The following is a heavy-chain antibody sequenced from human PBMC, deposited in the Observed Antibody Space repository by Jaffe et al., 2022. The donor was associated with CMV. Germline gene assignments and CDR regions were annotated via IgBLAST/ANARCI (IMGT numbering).Heavy chain of an antibody. Sequence: EMQLLESGGDLVQPGGSLRLSCAASGFTFSSYAMNWVRQAPGKGLEWVSVINDSGDRTNYADSVKGRLTISRDNSKNTLYLQMNSLRAEDTAVYYCAKVRHYDTTGYPHNDAFDVWGQGTMVTVSS. D-gene: IGHD3-22*01. CDR3: AKVRHYDTTGYPHNDAFDV. CDR1: GFTFSSYA. V-gene: IGHV3-23*01. CDR2: INDSGDRT. J-gene: IGHJ3*01.